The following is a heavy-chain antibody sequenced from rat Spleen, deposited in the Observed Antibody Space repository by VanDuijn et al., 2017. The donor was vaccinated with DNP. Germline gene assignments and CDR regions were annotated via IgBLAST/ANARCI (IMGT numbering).Heavy chain of an antibody. CDR1: GFTFNNYY. CDR2: ISTSESRT. Sequence: EVQLVESGGGLVQPGRSLKLSCAASGFTFNNYYMAWVRQAPKKGLEWVATISTSESRTYYPDSVRGRFTISRDNAKSSLYLQMNSLKSEDTATYYCTRQYYYSGDDNWFAYWGQGTLVTVSS. D-gene: IGHD1-1*01. J-gene: IGHJ3*01. CDR3: TRQYYYSGDDNWFAY. V-gene: IGHV5-25*01.